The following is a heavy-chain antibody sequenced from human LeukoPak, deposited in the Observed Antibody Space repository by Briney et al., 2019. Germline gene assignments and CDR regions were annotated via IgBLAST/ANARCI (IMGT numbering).Heavy chain of an antibody. CDR3: AKARSARRVEYFQH. V-gene: IGHV3-9*01. CDR1: GFTFDDYA. CDR2: ISWNNGSI. Sequence: GRSLRLSCAASGFTFDDYAMHWVRQAPGKGLEWVSGISWNNGSIGYADSVKGRFTISRDNAKNSLYLQMNSLRAEDTALYYCAKARSARRVEYFQHWGQGTLVTVSS. D-gene: IGHD1-26*01. J-gene: IGHJ1*01.